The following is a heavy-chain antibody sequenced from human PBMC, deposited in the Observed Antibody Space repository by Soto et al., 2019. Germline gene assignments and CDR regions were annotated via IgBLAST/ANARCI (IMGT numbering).Heavy chain of an antibody. CDR3: GSGLVTTLHY. J-gene: IGHJ4*02. V-gene: IGHV4-30-2*01. D-gene: IGHD4-17*01. CDR2: IYHSGST. Sequence: PSETLSLTCAVSVGSISSGGYSWSWIRQPPGKGLEWIGYIYHSGSTYYNPSLKSRVTISVDRSKNQFSLKLSSVTAADTAVYYCGSGLVTTLHYWGQGTLVTVS. CDR1: VGSISSGGYS.